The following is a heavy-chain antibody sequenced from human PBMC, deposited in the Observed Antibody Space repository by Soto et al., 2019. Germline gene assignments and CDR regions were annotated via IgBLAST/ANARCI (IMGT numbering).Heavy chain of an antibody. D-gene: IGHD2-15*01. V-gene: IGHV4-39*01. J-gene: IGHJ4*02. CDR1: GGTISNSNHY. CDR2: VYYSGST. CDR3: ARPRDATGYFDY. Sequence: QLQLQESGPGLVKPSETLPLTCTVSGGTISNSNHYWAWIRQPPGKGLEWIGSVYYSGSTYYNPSLKSRLTISVDTFTNQFYLRLNSVTAADTAVYYCARPRDATGYFDYWGQGTLVTVSS.